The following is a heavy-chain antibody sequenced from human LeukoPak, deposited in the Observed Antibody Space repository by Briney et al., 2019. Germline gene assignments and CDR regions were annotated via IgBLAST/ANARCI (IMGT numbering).Heavy chain of an antibody. D-gene: IGHD3-9*01. Sequence: PSETLSLTCTVSDGSISSNGYYWGWIRQPPGKGLELIESIYYSGSTFYNPSLKSRVTLSVDTSKNQFSLKLSSLTAADTAVYYCARLTNYDILTGYFLSSVNYYYYMDVWGEGTTVTISS. CDR3: ARLTNYDILTGYFLSSVNYYYYMDV. CDR1: DGSISSNGYY. V-gene: IGHV4-39*07. CDR2: IYYSGST. J-gene: IGHJ6*03.